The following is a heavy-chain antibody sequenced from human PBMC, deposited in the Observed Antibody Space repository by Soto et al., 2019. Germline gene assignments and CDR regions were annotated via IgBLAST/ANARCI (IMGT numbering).Heavy chain of an antibody. J-gene: IGHJ5*02. CDR2: IYYSGST. CDR3: ARVGGINWLDP. V-gene: IGHV4-31*03. D-gene: IGHD1-20*01. CDR1: GGSISSGGYY. Sequence: SETLSLTCTVSGGSISSGGYYWSWIRQHPGKGLEWIGYIYYSGSTYYNPSLKSRVTISVDTSKNQFSLKLSSVTAADTAVDYCARVGGINWLDPWGQGTLVTFSS.